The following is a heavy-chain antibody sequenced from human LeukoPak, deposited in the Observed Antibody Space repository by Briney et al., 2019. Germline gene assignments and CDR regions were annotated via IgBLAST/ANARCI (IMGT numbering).Heavy chain of an antibody. CDR1: GYTFTSYA. D-gene: IGHD6-6*01. CDR3: AVYVRSSPPYYFDY. Sequence: ASVKVSCKASGYTFTSYAMHWVRRAPGQRLEWMGWINAGNGNTKYSQKFQGRVTITRDTSASTAYMELSSLRSEDTAVYYCAVYVRSSPPYYFDYWGQGTLVTVSS. V-gene: IGHV1-3*01. J-gene: IGHJ4*02. CDR2: INAGNGNT.